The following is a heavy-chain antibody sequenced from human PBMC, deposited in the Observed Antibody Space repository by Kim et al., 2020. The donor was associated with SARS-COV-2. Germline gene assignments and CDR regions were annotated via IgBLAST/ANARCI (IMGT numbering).Heavy chain of an antibody. D-gene: IGHD3-22*01. Sequence: GGSLRLSCAASGFTFDDYAMHWVRQAPGKGLEWVSGISWNSGSIGYADSVKGRFTISRDNAKNSLYLQMNSLRAEDTALYYCAKDTGYYDSSGYPDYWG. CDR1: GFTFDDYA. CDR3: AKDTGYYDSSGYPDY. J-gene: IGHJ4*01. CDR2: ISWNSGSI. V-gene: IGHV3-9*01.